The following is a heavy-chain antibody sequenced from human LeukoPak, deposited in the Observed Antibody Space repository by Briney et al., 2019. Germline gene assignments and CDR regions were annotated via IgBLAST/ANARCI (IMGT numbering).Heavy chain of an antibody. V-gene: IGHV3-30*02. CDR1: GFTFSSYG. CDR3: AKGAENWSGEYFDY. J-gene: IGHJ4*02. Sequence: PGGSLRLSCAVSGFTFSSYGMHWVRQAPGKGLEWVSFIRSDGSNKYYADSVKGRFTISRDNSKNTLYLQMNSLRAEDTAVYYCAKGAENWSGEYFDYWGQGTLVTVSS. D-gene: IGHD1-1*01. CDR2: IRSDGSNK.